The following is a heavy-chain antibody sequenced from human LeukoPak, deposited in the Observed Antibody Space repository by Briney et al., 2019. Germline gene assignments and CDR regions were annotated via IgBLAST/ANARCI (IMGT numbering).Heavy chain of an antibody. CDR3: AKGPLRDGSGSYSLFDY. Sequence: GGSLRLSCAASGLTFSSYAMSWVRQAPGKGLEWVSAISGSGGSTYYADSVKGRFTISRDNSKNTLYLQMNSLRAEDTAVYYCAKGPLRDGSGSYSLFDYWGQGTLVTVSS. J-gene: IGHJ4*02. D-gene: IGHD3-10*01. CDR1: GLTFSSYA. CDR2: ISGSGGST. V-gene: IGHV3-23*01.